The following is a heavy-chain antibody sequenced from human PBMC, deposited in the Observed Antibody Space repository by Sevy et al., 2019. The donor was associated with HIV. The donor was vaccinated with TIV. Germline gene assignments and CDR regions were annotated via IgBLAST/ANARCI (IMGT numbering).Heavy chain of an antibody. CDR1: GGSVNSGSYY. J-gene: IGHJ4*02. Sequence: SETLSLTCTVSGGSVNSGSYYWSWIRQPPGKGLVWIGYIYYSGNTNYNPSLKSRVTISVDTSKNQFSLKLSSVTAADTAVYYCAREINYYDSSAYLYYFDYWGQGTLVTVSS. V-gene: IGHV4-61*01. D-gene: IGHD3-22*01. CDR2: IYYSGNT. CDR3: AREINYYDSSAYLYYFDY.